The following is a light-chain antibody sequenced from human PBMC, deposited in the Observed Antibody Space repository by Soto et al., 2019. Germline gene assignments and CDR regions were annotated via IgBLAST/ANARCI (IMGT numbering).Light chain of an antibody. J-gene: IGKJ4*01. CDR1: QSIHNN. V-gene: IGKV3-15*01. Sequence: EIVMTQSPATLSESPGERATLCCGASQSIHNNLAWFQQKPGQAPTFLIYGASTRATGIPARFSGSGSGTEFTLTISSLQSEDFAVYYCHQYNDWSLTFGGGTKVEIK. CDR2: GAS. CDR3: HQYNDWSLT.